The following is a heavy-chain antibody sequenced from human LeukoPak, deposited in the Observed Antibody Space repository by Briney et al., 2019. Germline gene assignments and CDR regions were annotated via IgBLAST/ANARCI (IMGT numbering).Heavy chain of an antibody. CDR1: GLSISNDW. CDR2: DKSKSAGETT. Sequence: GGSLRLCWAASGLSISNDWMSWVRQAGGRGEGWVCRDKSKSAGETTDYAAPVKGRFTISRDDSKNTLYLQMNSLKTEDTAVYYCTLIQGWGSGSYYRDFWGQGTLVTVPS. J-gene: IGHJ4*02. V-gene: IGHV3-15*01. D-gene: IGHD3-10*01. CDR3: TLIQGWGSGSYYRDF.